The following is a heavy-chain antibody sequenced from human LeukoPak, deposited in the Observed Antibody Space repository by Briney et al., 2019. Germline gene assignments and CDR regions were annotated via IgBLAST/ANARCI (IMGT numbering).Heavy chain of an antibody. D-gene: IGHD3-22*01. CDR3: ARDAPLDYYDSSGYWGPLYYFDY. J-gene: IGHJ4*02. CDR2: IYTSGST. CDR1: GGSISSGSYY. Sequence: SETLSLTCTVSGGSISSGSYYWSWIRQPAGKGLEWIGRIYTSGSTNYNPSPKSRVTISVYTFKNHFSLKLSSVTAADTAVYYCARDAPLDYYDSSGYWGPLYYFDYWGQGTLVTVSS. V-gene: IGHV4-61*02.